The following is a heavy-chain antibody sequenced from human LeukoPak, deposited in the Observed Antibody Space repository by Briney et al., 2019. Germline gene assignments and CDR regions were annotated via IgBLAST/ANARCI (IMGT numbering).Heavy chain of an antibody. CDR1: GGSFSGYY. CDR3: ASLRGYSYGYDY. V-gene: IGHV4-34*01. D-gene: IGHD5-18*01. J-gene: IGHJ4*02. CDR2: INHSGST. Sequence: SETLSLTCAVYGGSFSGYYWSWIRQPPGKGLEWIGEINHSGSTNYNPSLKSRVTISVDTSKSQFSLKLSSVTAADTAVYYCASLRGYSYGYDYWGQGTPVTVSS.